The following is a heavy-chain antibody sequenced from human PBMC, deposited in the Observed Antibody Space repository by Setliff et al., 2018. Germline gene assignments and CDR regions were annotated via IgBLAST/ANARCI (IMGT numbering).Heavy chain of an antibody. V-gene: IGHV4-39*07. CDR1: GGSISSGSYY. J-gene: IGHJ6*02. CDR2: MYYSGST. Sequence: SEILSLTCSVSGGSISSGSYYWGWIRQSPGKGLEWIGSMYYSGSTYYNPSLKGRVTLSVDTTKNQFSLKLRSVTAADTAVYYCARLSWNGLRYYGLDVWGQGTTVTVSS. CDR3: ARLSWNGLRYYGLDV. D-gene: IGHD3-3*01.